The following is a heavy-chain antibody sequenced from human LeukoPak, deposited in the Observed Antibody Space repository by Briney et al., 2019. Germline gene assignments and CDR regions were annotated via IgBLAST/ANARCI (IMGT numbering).Heavy chain of an antibody. J-gene: IGHJ6*03. CDR1: GGPHRGYY. Sequence: PSDTLSLPCAVYGGPHRGYYWSWLRQPPGKGLEWIGEINHSGSTNYNPSLKSRVTISVDTSKNQFSLKLSSVTAADTAVYYCAREVGVTSWSYYYMDVWGKGTTVTVSS. V-gene: IGHV4-34*01. CDR3: AREVGVTSWSYYYMDV. D-gene: IGHD2-2*01. CDR2: INHSGST.